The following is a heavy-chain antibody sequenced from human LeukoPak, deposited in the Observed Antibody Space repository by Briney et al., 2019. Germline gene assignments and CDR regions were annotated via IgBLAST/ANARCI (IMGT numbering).Heavy chain of an antibody. CDR3: ARDDSSGYSDY. D-gene: IGHD3-22*01. CDR1: GFPFSSYA. CDR2: PSGSGGSS. Sequence: GGSLRLSCAASGFPFSSYAMNWVRQAPGMGLEWVSSPSGSGGSSYYADSVKGRFTISRDNSKNTLYLQMNSLRAEDTAVYYCARDDSSGYSDYWGQGTLVTVSS. J-gene: IGHJ4*02. V-gene: IGHV3-23*01.